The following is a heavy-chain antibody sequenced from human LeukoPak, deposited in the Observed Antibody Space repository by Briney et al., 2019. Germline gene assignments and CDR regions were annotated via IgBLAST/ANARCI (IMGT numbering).Heavy chain of an antibody. Sequence: PGGSLRLSCAASGFTFSSCAMHWVRQAPGKGLEYISTISDNGGTTDYANSVKGRFIISRDNSKNTLYLQMGSLRAEDMAVYYCARAPSRLRGFDYWGQGTLVTVSS. CDR1: GFTFSSCA. CDR3: ARAPSRLRGFDY. J-gene: IGHJ4*02. V-gene: IGHV3-64*01. D-gene: IGHD3-16*01. CDR2: ISDNGGTT.